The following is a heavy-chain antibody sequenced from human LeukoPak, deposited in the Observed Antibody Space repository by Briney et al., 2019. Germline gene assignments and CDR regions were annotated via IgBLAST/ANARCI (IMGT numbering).Heavy chain of an antibody. Sequence: GGSLRLSCAASGFTFSNFGMHWVRQAPGKGLEWVSYISGSSSTIYYADSVKGRFTISRDNAKNSLYLQMNSLRDEDTAVYYCARIRYYYDSSGYCFFDYWGQGALVTVSS. CDR3: ARIRYYYDSSGYCFFDY. V-gene: IGHV3-48*02. CDR1: GFTFSNFG. CDR2: ISGSSSTI. D-gene: IGHD3-22*01. J-gene: IGHJ4*02.